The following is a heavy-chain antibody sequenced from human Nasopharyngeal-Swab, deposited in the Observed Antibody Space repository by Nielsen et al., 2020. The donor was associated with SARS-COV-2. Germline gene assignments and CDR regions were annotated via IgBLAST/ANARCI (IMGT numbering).Heavy chain of an antibody. CDR3: AKDKGYSYGRGFDY. V-gene: IGHV3-9*01. Sequence: SLKISCAASGFTFSSYAMHWVRQAPGKGLEWVSSIRWNSGSIGYADSVKGRFTISRDNDKNSLYLQMNSLRAEDTALYYCAKDKGYSYGRGFDYWGQGTLVTVSS. D-gene: IGHD5-18*01. J-gene: IGHJ4*02. CDR1: GFTFSSYA. CDR2: IRWNSGSI.